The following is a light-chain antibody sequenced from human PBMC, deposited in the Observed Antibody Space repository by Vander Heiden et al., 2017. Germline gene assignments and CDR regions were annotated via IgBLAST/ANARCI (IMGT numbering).Light chain of an antibody. V-gene: IGKV1-5*03. CDR3: QQYNSYPLT. J-gene: IGKJ4*01. Sequence: DIQTTQSPSTLSASVGDRVTITCRTSQSISSWLAWYQQKPGKAPKLLIYKASSLESGVPSRFSGSGSGTEFTLTISSLQPDDFATYYCQQYNSYPLTFGGGTKVEIK. CDR2: KAS. CDR1: QSISSW.